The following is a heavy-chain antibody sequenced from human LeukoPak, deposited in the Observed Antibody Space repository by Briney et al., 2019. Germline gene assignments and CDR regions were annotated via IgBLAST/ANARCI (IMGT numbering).Heavy chain of an antibody. CDR2: INHSRST. J-gene: IGHJ2*01. Sequence: SETLSLTCAVYGGSFSGFYWTWIRQPPGKGLEWIGQINHSRSTHYNPSLKSRVTISVDTSKNQFSLKLSSVTAADTAVYYCARVPKYFDIWGRGTLVTVSS. CDR1: GGSFSGFY. CDR3: ARVPKYFDI. V-gene: IGHV4-34*01.